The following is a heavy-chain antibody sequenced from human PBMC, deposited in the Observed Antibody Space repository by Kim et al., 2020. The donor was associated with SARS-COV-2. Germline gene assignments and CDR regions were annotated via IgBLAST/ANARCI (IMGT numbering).Heavy chain of an antibody. Sequence: SETLSLTCAVYGGSFSGYYWSWIRQPPGKGLEWIGEINHSGSTNYNPSLKSRVTISVDTSKNQFSLKLSSVTAADTDVYYCARADIVVVPAATNWFDPWG. CDR2: INHSGST. J-gene: IGHJ5*02. D-gene: IGHD2-2*01. CDR1: GGSFSGYY. V-gene: IGHV4-34*01. CDR3: ARADIVVVPAATNWFDP.